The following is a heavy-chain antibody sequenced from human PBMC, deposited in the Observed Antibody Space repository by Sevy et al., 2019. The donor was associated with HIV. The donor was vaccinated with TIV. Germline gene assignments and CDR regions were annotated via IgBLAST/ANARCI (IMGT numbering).Heavy chain of an antibody. Sequence: GGSLRLSCAASGFTFSGSAMHWVRQASGKGLEWVGRIRSKANSYAKAESASAKGRFTIHSDDSKNTAYLQMNSLKTADTAVYYCFNYCSGGSCSHFDYWGQGTLVTVSS. V-gene: IGHV3-73*01. CDR1: GFTFSGSA. CDR2: IRSKANSYAK. J-gene: IGHJ4*02. D-gene: IGHD2-15*01. CDR3: FNYCSGGSCSHFDY.